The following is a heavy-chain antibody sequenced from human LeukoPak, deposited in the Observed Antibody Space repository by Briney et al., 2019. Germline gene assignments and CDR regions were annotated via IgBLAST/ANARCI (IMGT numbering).Heavy chain of an antibody. Sequence: SETLSLTCTVSGGSISDYYWSWIRQPPGKGLEWIGYINYSGATNYNPSLESRVSISEDTSKNQFSLKLNSVTAADTAIYYCARGGYNYWTLYYFDYWGQGTLVTVSS. CDR3: ARGGYNYWTLYYFDY. CDR2: INYSGAT. J-gene: IGHJ4*02. D-gene: IGHD5-18*01. CDR1: GGSISDYY. V-gene: IGHV4-59*01.